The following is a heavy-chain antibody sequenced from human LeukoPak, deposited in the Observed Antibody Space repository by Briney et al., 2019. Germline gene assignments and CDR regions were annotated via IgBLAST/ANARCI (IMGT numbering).Heavy chain of an antibody. V-gene: IGHV3-30*02. CDR2: IRHDGSNK. CDR1: GFIFSSYG. D-gene: IGHD4-17*01. J-gene: IGHJ5*02. CDR3: AKVQTDDYGDYGWFDP. Sequence: PGGSLRLSCAASGFIFSSYGIHWVRQAPGKGLEWVAFIRHDGSNKYFVDSVKGRFTTSRDNSKNTLHLQMNSLRAEDTAVYYCAKVQTDDYGDYGWFDPWGQGTLVTVSS.